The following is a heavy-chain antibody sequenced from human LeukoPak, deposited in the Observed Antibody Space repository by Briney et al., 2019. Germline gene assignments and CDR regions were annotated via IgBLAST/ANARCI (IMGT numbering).Heavy chain of an antibody. J-gene: IGHJ5*02. CDR1: GDAISDSSDY. V-gene: IGHV4-39*01. CDR2: FYHSGNA. D-gene: IGHD2-21*02. Sequence: SETLSLTCTVSGDAISDSSDYWGWIRQPAGMGLEWIGTFYHSGNAYYNPSLKSRVTLSVDTSNNQFSLKVISVTAADTAVYYCARHLWRDCSGDGCLRNWFDPGGQGTLVTV. CDR3: ARHLWRDCSGDGCLRNWFDP.